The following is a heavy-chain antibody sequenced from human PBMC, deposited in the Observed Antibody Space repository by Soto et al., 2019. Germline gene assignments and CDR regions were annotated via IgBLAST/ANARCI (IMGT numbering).Heavy chain of an antibody. CDR3: ASQGGGLPTTNWFDP. J-gene: IGHJ5*02. CDR1: GFTFSSYG. V-gene: IGHV3-30*03. CDR2: ISYDGSNK. Sequence: QVQLVESGGGVVQPGRSLRLSCAASGFTFSSYGMHWVRQAPGKGLEWVAVISYDGSNKYYADSVKGRFTISRDNSKNTLYLQMNSLRAEDTAVYYCASQGGGLPTTNWFDPRGQGTQVTVSS. D-gene: IGHD1-26*01.